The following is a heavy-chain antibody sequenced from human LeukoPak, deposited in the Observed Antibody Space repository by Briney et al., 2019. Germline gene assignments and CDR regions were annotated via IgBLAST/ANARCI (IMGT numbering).Heavy chain of an antibody. J-gene: IGHJ4*02. CDR2: ISAYNGNT. V-gene: IGHV1-18*01. D-gene: IGHD1-26*01. CDR3: ARVGRGESGSYPIDY. CDR1: GYTFTSYG. Sequence: ASVKVSCKASGYTFTSYGISWVRQAPGQGLEWMGWISAYNGNTNYAQKLQGRVTMTTDTSTSTAYMELRSLRSDDTAVYYCARVGRGESGSYPIDYWGQGTLVTVSS.